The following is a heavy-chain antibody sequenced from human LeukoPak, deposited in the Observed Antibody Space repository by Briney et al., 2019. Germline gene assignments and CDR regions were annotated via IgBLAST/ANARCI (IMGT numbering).Heavy chain of an antibody. J-gene: IGHJ4*02. V-gene: IGHV3-30-3*01. CDR1: GFTFSSYA. CDR3: ARAPRGTMIVVVIKYYFDY. CDR2: ISYDGSNK. D-gene: IGHD3-22*01. Sequence: GGSLRLSCAASGFTFSSYAMHWVRQAPGKGLEWVAVISYDGSNKYYADSVKGRFTISRGNSKNTLYLQMNSLRAEDTAVYYCARAPRGTMIVVVIKYYFDYWGQGTLVTVSS.